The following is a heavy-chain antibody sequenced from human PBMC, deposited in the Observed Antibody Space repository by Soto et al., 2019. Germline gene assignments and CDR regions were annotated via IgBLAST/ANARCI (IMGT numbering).Heavy chain of an antibody. CDR3: ARDMGGYSYGTLDY. Sequence: EVQLVESGGGLVQPGGSLRLSCAASGFTVSGNYMNWVRQAPGKGLEWVSVIFSGDSTYYTDSVKGRFTISRDNSKNTAYPQMSSLRAEDTAVYYCARDMGGYSYGTLDYWGQGTLVTVSS. J-gene: IGHJ4*02. D-gene: IGHD5-18*01. CDR2: IFSGDST. V-gene: IGHV3-66*01. CDR1: GFTVSGNY.